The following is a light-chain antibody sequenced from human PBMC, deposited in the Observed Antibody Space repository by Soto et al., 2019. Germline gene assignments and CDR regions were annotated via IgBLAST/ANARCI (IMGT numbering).Light chain of an antibody. Sequence: QSVLTQPASVSGSPGQSITISCTGTSSDVGGYNYVSWYQQHPGKAPKLMIYDVSNRPSGVSNRFSGSKSGNTASLTISGLQAEDDADDYGSSYTSSITPYVVRTGSDVPVL. CDR2: DVS. CDR3: SSYTSSITPYV. V-gene: IGLV2-14*01. CDR1: SSDVGGYNY. J-gene: IGLJ1*01.